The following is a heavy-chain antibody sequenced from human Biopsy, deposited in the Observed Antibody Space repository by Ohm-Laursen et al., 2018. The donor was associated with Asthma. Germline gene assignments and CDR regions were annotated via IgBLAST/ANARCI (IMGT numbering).Heavy chain of an antibody. J-gene: IGHJ4*02. D-gene: IGHD6-19*01. V-gene: IGHV3-30*03. CDR3: ARESSVAGSSDSDY. Sequence: SLRLSCSASGFTFSSYGMHWVRQAPGKGLEWVAVISYDGSNKYYADSVKGRFTISRDNSKNTLYLQMNSLRAEDTAVYYCARESSVAGSSDSDYWGQGTLVTVSS. CDR1: GFTFSSYG. CDR2: ISYDGSNK.